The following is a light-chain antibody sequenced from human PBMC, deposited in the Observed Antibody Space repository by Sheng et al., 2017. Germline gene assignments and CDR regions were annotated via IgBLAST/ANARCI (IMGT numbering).Light chain of an antibody. Sequence: EIMMTQSPATLSVSPGERVTLSCRASQSGSGDLAWYQQRPGQPPRLLIYGASTRATDIPARFSGSGSGTEFTLTISSLQSEDFAVYYCQQYNSWPPVTFGQGTKLEI. J-gene: IGKJ2*01. CDR3: QQYNSWPPVT. CDR2: GAS. CDR1: QSGSGD. V-gene: IGKV3-15*01.